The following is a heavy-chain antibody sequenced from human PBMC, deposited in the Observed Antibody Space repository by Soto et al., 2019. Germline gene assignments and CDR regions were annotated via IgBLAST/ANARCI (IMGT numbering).Heavy chain of an antibody. CDR1: GFTFSDYT. D-gene: IGHD2-15*01. CDR2: IDPTSSYI. CDR3: ARDRIKIWSTRGTFES. Sequence: GWSLRLSCAVSGFTFSDYTFNLVRQVPGKGLEWVASIDPTSSYIFYAASVRGRFTISRDNARNSLSLQMNSLRAEDTGVFYCARDRIKIWSTRGTFESWGEGTLVTVSS. J-gene: IGHJ4*02. V-gene: IGHV3-21*03.